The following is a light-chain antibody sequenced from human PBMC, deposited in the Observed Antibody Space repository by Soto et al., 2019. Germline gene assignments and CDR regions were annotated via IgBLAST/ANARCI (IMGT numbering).Light chain of an antibody. J-gene: IGKJ4*01. V-gene: IGKV3-20*01. Sequence: EIVLTQSPGTLSLSPRQRATLSCRASQSLSSSYLAWYQQKPVQAPRLLIYGASNRATGIPDRFSGCGSGTDFTLTISRLAPEDFAVYYCQQYCSSPLTFGGGTKVEIK. CDR3: QQYCSSPLT. CDR2: GAS. CDR1: QSLSSSY.